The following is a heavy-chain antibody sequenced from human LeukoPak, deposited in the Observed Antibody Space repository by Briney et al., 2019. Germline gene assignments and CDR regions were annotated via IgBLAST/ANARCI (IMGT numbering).Heavy chain of an antibody. CDR3: ARDPYGSGAPAGS. Sequence: GGSLRLSCAASGFTFSSYWMSWVRQAPGKGLEWVSSISSSSSYIYYADSVKGRFTISRDNAKNSLYLQMNSLRAEDTAVYYCARDPYGSGAPAGSWGQGTLVTVSS. D-gene: IGHD3-10*01. V-gene: IGHV3-21*01. CDR2: ISSSSSYI. J-gene: IGHJ5*02. CDR1: GFTFSSYW.